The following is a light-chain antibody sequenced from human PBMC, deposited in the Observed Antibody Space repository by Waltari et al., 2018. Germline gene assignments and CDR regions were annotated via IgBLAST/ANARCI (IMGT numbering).Light chain of an antibody. CDR1: SSNLGAGYD. Sequence: HSVLPPPPAASQAPGQRVAIPCPESSSNLGAGYDLPGYQQLPGTAPKVLIYGNNSRPGGVPDRFSASRSGTSASLAITGVQSEDEADYYCQSYDRSLTGLFGGGTKLTVL. J-gene: IGLJ3*02. CDR2: GNN. V-gene: IGLV1-40*01. CDR3: QSYDRSLTGL.